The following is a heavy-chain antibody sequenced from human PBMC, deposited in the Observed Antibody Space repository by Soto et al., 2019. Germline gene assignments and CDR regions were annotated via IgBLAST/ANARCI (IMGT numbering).Heavy chain of an antibody. Sequence: EVQLVESGGGLVQPGGSLRLSCAASGFIFSDYWIHWVRQAPGKGLEWVARIKSDESTTNYADSVRGRLTISRDNAKNTVYLQMNRLRAEDTAVYYWARGARNCYFFGYWGQGTLVTVSS. CDR3: ARGARNCYFFGY. CDR1: GFIFSDYW. CDR2: IKSDESTT. J-gene: IGHJ4*02. V-gene: IGHV3-74*01. D-gene: IGHD2-15*01.